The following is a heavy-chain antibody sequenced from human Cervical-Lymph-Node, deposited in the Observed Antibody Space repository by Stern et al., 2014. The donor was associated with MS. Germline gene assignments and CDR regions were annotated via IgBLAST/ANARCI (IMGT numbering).Heavy chain of an antibody. CDR2: IWFDGRNR. V-gene: IGHV3-33*01. Sequence: VQLVESGGGVVQPGTSLRLSCAASGFTFISYGMHWVRQAPGQGLEWVAVIWFDGRNRNYADSVRGRFTISRDNSKNTLYLQMNSLRPEDTAVYYCAREDLPVLGNYYGMDVWGQGTTVTVSS. J-gene: IGHJ6*02. CDR3: AREDLPVLGNYYGMDV. CDR1: GFTFISYG. D-gene: IGHD3-10*01.